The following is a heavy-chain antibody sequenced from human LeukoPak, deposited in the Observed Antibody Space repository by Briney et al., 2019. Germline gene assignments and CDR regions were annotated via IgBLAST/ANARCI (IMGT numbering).Heavy chain of an antibody. CDR1: GFTFSSYG. Sequence: GGSLRLXCAASGFTFSSYGMHWVRQAPSKGLEWVAFIRYDGSNKCYADSVKGRFTISRDNSKNTLYLQMNSLRAEDTAVYYCAKDGSDFWGDYYFDYWGQGTLVTVSS. CDR2: IRYDGSNK. V-gene: IGHV3-30*02. D-gene: IGHD3-3*01. J-gene: IGHJ4*02. CDR3: AKDGSDFWGDYYFDY.